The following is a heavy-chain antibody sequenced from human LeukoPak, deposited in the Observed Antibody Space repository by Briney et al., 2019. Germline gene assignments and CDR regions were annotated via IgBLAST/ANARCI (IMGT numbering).Heavy chain of an antibody. CDR2: ISGSGGST. D-gene: IGHD3-3*01. CDR1: GFTFSSYA. V-gene: IGHV3-23*01. CDR3: AKTQAHYDFWSGYYESFDY. J-gene: IGHJ4*02. Sequence: PGGSLRLSCAASGFTFSSYAMSWVRQAPGKGLEWVSAISGSGGSTYYADSVKGRFTISRDNSKNTLHLQMNSLRDEDTAVYYCAKTQAHYDFWSGYYESFDYWGQGTLVTVSS.